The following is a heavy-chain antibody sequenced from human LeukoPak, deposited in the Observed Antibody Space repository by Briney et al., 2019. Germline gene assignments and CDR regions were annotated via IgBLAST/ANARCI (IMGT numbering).Heavy chain of an antibody. V-gene: IGHV3-7*01. CDR2: IKQDGSEK. D-gene: IGHD6-6*01. CDR1: GFTFSTSW. Sequence: GGSLRLSCAASGFTFSTSWMSWVRLAPGRGLEWVANIKQDGSEKNYVDSVKGRFTISRDNAKDLLYLQMNSLRVEDTAMYYCAWYSRSSEAYWGQGTLVTVYS. CDR3: AWYSRSSEAY. J-gene: IGHJ4*02.